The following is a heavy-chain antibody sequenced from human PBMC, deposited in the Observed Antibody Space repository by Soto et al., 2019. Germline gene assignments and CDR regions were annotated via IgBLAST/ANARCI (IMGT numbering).Heavy chain of an antibody. CDR1: GDSITSGMYS. CDR3: ARGGALRPNGHVPLDF. V-gene: IGHV4-30-2*01. J-gene: IGHJ4*02. CDR2: IHVTGYT. D-gene: IGHD3-16*01. Sequence: SETLSLTCTVSGDSITSGMYSWSWIRQAPGKGLEWIGNIHVTGYTAFSPSLRRRVTMSVATSRNQFSLNLNSVTAADTAVYFCARGGALRPNGHVPLDFWGQGTLVTVSS.